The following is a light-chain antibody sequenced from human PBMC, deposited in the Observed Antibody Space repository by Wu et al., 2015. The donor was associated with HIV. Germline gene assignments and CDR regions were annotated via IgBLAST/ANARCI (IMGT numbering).Light chain of an antibody. V-gene: IGKV3-11*01. CDR1: QSVSSY. CDR3: QQRSNWPPWT. J-gene: IGKJ1*01. CDR2: DAS. Sequence: EIVLTQSPATLSLSPGERATLSCRASQSVSSYLAWYQHKPGQAPRLLIYDASNRVTGLPARFSGSGSGTDFTLTISSLEPDDFAVYYCQQRSNWPPWTFGQGTKVEIK.